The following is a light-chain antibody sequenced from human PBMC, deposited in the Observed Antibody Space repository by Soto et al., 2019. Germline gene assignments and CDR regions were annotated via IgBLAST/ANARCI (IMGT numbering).Light chain of an antibody. CDR2: GAS. V-gene: IGKV3-20*01. Sequence: EIVLTQSPGTLPLSPGERATLSCRASQSVSSSSLAWYQKKPGQAPRLLIYGASSRATGIPDRFSGSGSGADFNLTISRLEPEDFAVYYCQQYGSSRWTFGQGAKVEIK. CDR1: QSVSSSS. CDR3: QQYGSSRWT. J-gene: IGKJ1*01.